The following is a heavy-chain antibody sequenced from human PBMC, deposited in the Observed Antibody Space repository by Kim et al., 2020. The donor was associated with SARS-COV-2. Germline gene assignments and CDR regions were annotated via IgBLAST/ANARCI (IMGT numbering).Heavy chain of an antibody. CDR1: GGSISSSSYY. CDR3: ARGVLPGRDSSSWYLFDY. V-gene: IGHV4-39*07. D-gene: IGHD6-13*01. J-gene: IGHJ4*02. CDR2: IYYSGST. Sequence: SETLSLTCTVSGGSISSSSYYWGWIRQPPGKGLEWIGSIYYSGSTYYNPSLKSRVTISVDTSKNQFSLKLSSVTAADTAVYYCARGVLPGRDSSSWYLFDYWGQGTLVTVSS.